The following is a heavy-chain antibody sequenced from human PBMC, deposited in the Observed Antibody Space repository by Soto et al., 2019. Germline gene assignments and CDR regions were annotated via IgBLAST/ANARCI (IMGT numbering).Heavy chain of an antibody. CDR2: ISGSGGNT. Sequence: EVQLLESGGGLVQPGGSLRLSCAASGFTFSIYAMSFVRQTPGKGLEWVSGISGSGGNTYYSESVKGRFTISRDNSKKTVYLQINSLRSDDTAVYYCATDAYVIGWFLDDFDIWGQGTMVTVSS. J-gene: IGHJ3*02. CDR1: GFTFSIYA. CDR3: ATDAYVIGWFLDDFDI. V-gene: IGHV3-23*01. D-gene: IGHD6-19*01.